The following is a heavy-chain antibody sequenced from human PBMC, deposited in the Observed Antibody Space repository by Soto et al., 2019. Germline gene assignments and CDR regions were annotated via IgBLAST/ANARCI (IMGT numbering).Heavy chain of an antibody. CDR2: MNPNSGNT. J-gene: IGHJ4*02. D-gene: IGHD2-15*01. Sequence: ASVKVSCKASGYTFSSYDINWVRQATGQGLEWMGWMNPNSGNTGYAQKFQGRVTMTRNTSISRAYMWLSSLRSEDTAVDYCATAQISCSGGSCYFSLDSWGKGTLVT. CDR1: GYTFSSYD. CDR3: ATAQISCSGGSCYFSLDS. V-gene: IGHV1-8*01.